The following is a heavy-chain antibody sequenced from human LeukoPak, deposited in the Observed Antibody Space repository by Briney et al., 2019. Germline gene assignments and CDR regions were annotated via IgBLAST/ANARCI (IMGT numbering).Heavy chain of an antibody. D-gene: IGHD2-2*01. V-gene: IGHV4-34*01. CDR2: INHSGST. Sequence: SETLSLTCAVYGGSFSGYYWRRIRQPPGKGLEWIGEINHSGSTNYNPSLKSRVTISVDTSKNQFSLKLSSVTAADTAVYYCARVIVVPAAIPKVAARPRGIDYWGQGTLVTVSS. J-gene: IGHJ4*02. CDR1: GGSFSGYY. CDR3: ARVIVVPAAIPKVAARPRGIDY.